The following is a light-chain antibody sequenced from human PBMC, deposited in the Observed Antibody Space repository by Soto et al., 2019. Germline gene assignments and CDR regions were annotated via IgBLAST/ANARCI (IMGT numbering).Light chain of an antibody. CDR1: QSVSSN. J-gene: IGKJ5*01. Sequence: EIVMKMTPAALCVSREESATLSCRASQSVSSNLAWYQQKPGQAPRLLIYGASTRATGIPARFSGSGSGTDFTLTISILEPEDLAVYYCQQRSNLLPAFGQGTRLEIK. V-gene: IGKV3-11*01. CDR3: QQRSNLLPA. CDR2: GAS.